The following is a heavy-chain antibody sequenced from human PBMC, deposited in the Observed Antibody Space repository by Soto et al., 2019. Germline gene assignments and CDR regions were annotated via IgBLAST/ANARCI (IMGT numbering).Heavy chain of an antibody. CDR2: ISYDGSNK. J-gene: IGHJ4*02. CDR3: AKENGAYDY. CDR1: GFTFSSYG. V-gene: IGHV3-30*18. D-gene: IGHD4-17*01. Sequence: GGSLRLSCAASGFTFSSYGMHWVRQAPGKGLEWVAVISYDGSNKYYADSVKGRFTISRDNSKNTLYLQMNSLRAEDTAVYYCAKENGAYDYWGQGTLVTVSS.